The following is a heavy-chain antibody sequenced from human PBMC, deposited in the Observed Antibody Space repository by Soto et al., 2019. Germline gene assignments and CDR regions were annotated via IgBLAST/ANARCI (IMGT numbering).Heavy chain of an antibody. CDR1: GVTFSTHG. V-gene: IGHV3-33*01. CDR2: IWYDGSKK. Sequence: PGGSLRLSCAASGVTFSTHGMHWVRQAPGKGLEWVAVIWYDGSKKYYADSVKGRFTISRDNSRNTLFLQTDSLRAEDTAVYYCARIGYCSGVSCSSFLSSGIDYWGHGTLVTVSS. D-gene: IGHD2-15*01. J-gene: IGHJ4*01. CDR3: ARIGYCSGVSCSSFLSSGIDY.